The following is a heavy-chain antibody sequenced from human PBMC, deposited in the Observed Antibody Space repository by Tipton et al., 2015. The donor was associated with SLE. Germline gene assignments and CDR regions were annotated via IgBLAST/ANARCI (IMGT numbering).Heavy chain of an antibody. D-gene: IGHD3-9*01. CDR2: MSSSGSTI. V-gene: IGHV3-48*03. CDR1: GFTFSSYE. CDR3: AKAPFEKGPYYYYYYMDV. Sequence: SLRLSCAASGFTFSSYEMNWVRQAPGKGLEWVSYMSSSGSTIYYADSVKGRFTISRDNAKNSLYLQMNSLRPEDTALYYCAKAPFEKGPYYYYYYMDVWGRGTTVTVSS. J-gene: IGHJ6*03.